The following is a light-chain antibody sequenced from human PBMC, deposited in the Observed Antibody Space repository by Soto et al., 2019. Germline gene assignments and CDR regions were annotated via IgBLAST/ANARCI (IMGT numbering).Light chain of an antibody. V-gene: IGLV1-47*01. J-gene: IGLJ2*01. Sequence: QSVLTQPPSASGTPGQRITISCSGSSSNIGYNYVYWYQQLPGTAPKLLIYKDNQRPSGVPDRFSASKSGTSASLAISGLRSEDEADYYCAAWDDSLSVLFGGGTKVTVL. CDR3: AAWDDSLSVL. CDR1: SSNIGYNY. CDR2: KDN.